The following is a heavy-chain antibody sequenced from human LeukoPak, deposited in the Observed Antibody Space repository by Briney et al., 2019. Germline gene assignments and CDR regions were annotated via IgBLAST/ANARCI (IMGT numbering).Heavy chain of an antibody. CDR1: GFAFNTYG. CDR2: LSGSGGTT. D-gene: IGHD7-27*01. CDR3: AKDRTWGLDY. Sequence: GGSLRLSCAASGFAFNTYGMSWVRQAPGKGLEWVSALSGSGGTTYYADSAKGRFTISRDNSKNTLYLQMNSLRAEDTALYYCAKDRTWGLDYWGQGTLVTVSS. J-gene: IGHJ4*02. V-gene: IGHV3-23*01.